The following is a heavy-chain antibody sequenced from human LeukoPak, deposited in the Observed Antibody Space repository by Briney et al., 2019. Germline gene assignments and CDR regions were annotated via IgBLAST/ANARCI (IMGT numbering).Heavy chain of an antibody. CDR2: ISGSGGST. V-gene: IGHV3-23*01. CDR1: GFTFSSYA. Sequence: GGSLRLSCAASGFTFSSYAMSWVRQAPRKGLEWVSAISGSGGSTYYTDSVKGGFTISRDNSKNTLYLQMNSLRAEDTAVYYCAKGCCSSTSCYAFDIWGQGTMVTVSS. CDR3: AKGCCSSTSCYAFDI. D-gene: IGHD2-2*01. J-gene: IGHJ3*02.